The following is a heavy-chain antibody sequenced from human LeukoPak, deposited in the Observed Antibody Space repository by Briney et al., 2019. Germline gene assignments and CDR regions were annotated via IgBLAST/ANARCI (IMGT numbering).Heavy chain of an antibody. D-gene: IGHD3-10*01. CDR1: GGSFSGYC. Sequence: SETLSLTCAVYGGSFSGYCWSWIRQPPGKGLEWIGEINHSGSTNYNPSLKSRVTISVDTSKNQFSLKLSSVTAADTAVYYCARGHYYGSGSYLPTYYYYGMDVWGQGTTVTVSS. V-gene: IGHV4-34*01. J-gene: IGHJ6*02. CDR3: ARGHYYGSGSYLPTYYYYGMDV. CDR2: INHSGST.